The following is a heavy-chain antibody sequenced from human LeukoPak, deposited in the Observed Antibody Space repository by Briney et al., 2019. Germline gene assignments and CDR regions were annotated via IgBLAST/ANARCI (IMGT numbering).Heavy chain of an antibody. J-gene: IGHJ4*02. V-gene: IGHV1-2*02. CDR2: INPNSGGT. CDR1: GYTFTGYY. Sequence: ASVKVSCKASGYTFTGYYMHWVRQAPGQGLEWMGWINPNSGGTNYAQKFQGGVTMTEDTSTDTAYMELSSLRSEDTAVYYCATDKDYGDYNFDYWGQGTLVTVSS. CDR3: ATDKDYGDYNFDY. D-gene: IGHD4-17*01.